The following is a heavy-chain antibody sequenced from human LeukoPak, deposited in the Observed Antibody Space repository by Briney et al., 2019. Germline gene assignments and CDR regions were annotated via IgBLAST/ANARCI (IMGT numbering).Heavy chain of an antibody. Sequence: SVKVPCKASGGTFSSYAISWVRQAPGQGLEWMGGIIPIFGTANYAQKFQGRVTITADESTSTAYMELRSLRSEDTAVYYCARDRVPYSSSWYERRGMNWFDPWGQGTLVTVSS. CDR1: GGTFSSYA. V-gene: IGHV1-69*13. CDR2: IIPIFGTA. D-gene: IGHD6-13*01. J-gene: IGHJ5*02. CDR3: ARDRVPYSSSWYERRGMNWFDP.